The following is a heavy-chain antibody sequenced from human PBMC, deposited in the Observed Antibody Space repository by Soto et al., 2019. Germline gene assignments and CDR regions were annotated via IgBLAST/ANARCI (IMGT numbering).Heavy chain of an antibody. CDR2: TSYDGSNK. V-gene: IGHV3-30-3*01. CDR1: GFTFSSYA. J-gene: IGHJ6*02. Sequence: GGSLRLSCAASGFTFSSYAMHWVRQAPGKGLEWVAVTSYDGSNKYYADSVKGRFTISRDNSKNTLYLQMNSLRAEDTAVYYCARVGGYYDFWSGYYDYYYYGMDVWGQGTTVTVSS. CDR3: ARVGGYYDFWSGYYDYYYYGMDV. D-gene: IGHD3-3*01.